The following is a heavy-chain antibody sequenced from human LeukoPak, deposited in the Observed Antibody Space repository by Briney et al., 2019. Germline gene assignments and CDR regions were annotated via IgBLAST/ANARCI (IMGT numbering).Heavy chain of an antibody. J-gene: IGHJ4*02. D-gene: IGHD6-19*01. CDR1: GGSINSHY. V-gene: IGHV4-59*08. CDR2: IYYTGKN. CDR3: VRRDTGWNYFDY. Sequence: SETLSLTCAVSGGSINSHYWGWIRQPPGKGLQWIGDIYYTGKNNYNPSLKSRVTISLDTSKDHLSLNLTSVLAADTAIYYCVRRDTGWNYFDYWGQGVLVTVSS.